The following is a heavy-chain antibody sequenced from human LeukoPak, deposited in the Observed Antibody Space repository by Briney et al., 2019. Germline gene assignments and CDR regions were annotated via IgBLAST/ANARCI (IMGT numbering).Heavy chain of an antibody. V-gene: IGHV1-18*01. CDR1: GYTFSSYG. D-gene: IGHD2-2*01. CDR3: ARDGVPAAVSCPGRFDP. CDR2: ISAYNGHT. Sequence: ASVKVSFKASGYTFSSYGISWVRQAPGQGLEWMGWISAYNGHTNYAPKLQGRLTVTTDTSTSTAYMELRSLRSDDTAVYYCARDGVPAAVSCPGRFDPWGQGTLVIVSS. J-gene: IGHJ5*02.